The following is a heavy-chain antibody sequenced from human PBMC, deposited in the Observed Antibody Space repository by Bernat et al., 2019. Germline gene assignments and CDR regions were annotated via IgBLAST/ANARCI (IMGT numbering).Heavy chain of an antibody. CDR2: ISSSSSTI. CDR3: ARTPRGGVDWLLYYYYGMDV. V-gene: IGHV3-48*01. J-gene: IGHJ6*02. D-gene: IGHD3-9*01. CDR1: GFTFSSYS. Sequence: EVQLVESGGGLVQPGGSLRLSCAASGFTFSSYSMNWVRQAPGKGLESVSYISSSSSTIYYADSVKGRFTISRDNAKNSLYLQMNSLRAEDTAVYYCARTPRGGVDWLLYYYYGMDVWGQGTTVTVSS.